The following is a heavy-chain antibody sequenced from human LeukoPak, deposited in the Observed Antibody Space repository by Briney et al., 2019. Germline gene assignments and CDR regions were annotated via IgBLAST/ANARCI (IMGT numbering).Heavy chain of an antibody. CDR3: ARSDTTYPSYNWFDP. Sequence: GGSLRLSCAASGFTFSSYAMSWVRQAPGKGLEWVSAISGSGGSTYYADSVKGRFTISRDNSKNTLYPQMNSLRAEDTAVYYCARSDTTYPSYNWFDPWGQGTLVTVSS. D-gene: IGHD1-26*01. CDR1: GFTFSSYA. J-gene: IGHJ5*02. V-gene: IGHV3-23*01. CDR2: ISGSGGST.